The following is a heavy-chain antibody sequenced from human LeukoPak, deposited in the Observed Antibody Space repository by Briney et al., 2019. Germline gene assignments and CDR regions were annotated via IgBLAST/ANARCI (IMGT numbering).Heavy chain of an antibody. V-gene: IGHV3-23*01. CDR2: LSGSGITP. D-gene: IGHD6-19*01. Sequence: PGGSLRLSCAASVFTFSNSAMSWVRQAPGKGLEWVSTLSGSGITPYYADSVKGRFTISRDNSKNTLYLQMNSLRAEDTAVYYCAHWIYSSGWSYFDYWGHGTLVTVSS. CDR3: AHWIYSSGWSYFDY. CDR1: VFTFSNSA. J-gene: IGHJ4*01.